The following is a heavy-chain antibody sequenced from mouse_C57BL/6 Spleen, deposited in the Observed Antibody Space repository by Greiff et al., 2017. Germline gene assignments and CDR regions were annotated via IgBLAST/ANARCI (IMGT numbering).Heavy chain of an antibody. J-gene: IGHJ4*01. CDR2: ISYDGSN. V-gene: IGHV3-6*01. CDR1: GYSITSGYY. Sequence: EVKLMESGPGLVKPSQSLSLTCSVTGYSITSGYYWNWIRQFPGNKLEWMGYISYDGSNNYNPSLKNRISITRDTSKNQFFLKLNSVTTEDTATYYCARGYYGSSYDYYAMDYWGQGTSVTVSS. D-gene: IGHD1-1*01. CDR3: ARGYYGSSYDYYAMDY.